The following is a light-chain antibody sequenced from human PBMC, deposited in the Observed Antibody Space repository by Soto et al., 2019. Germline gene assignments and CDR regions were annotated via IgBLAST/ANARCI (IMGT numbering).Light chain of an antibody. CDR2: DAS. CDR3: QQYNSYPWT. V-gene: IGKV1-5*01. J-gene: IGKJ1*01. Sequence: DIQMTQSPSTLSASVGDRVTITCRASQSISSWLAWYQQKPGKAPKLLIYDASSLESGVPSRFSGSGSGTEFTLTISRLQPDECATYYCQQYNSYPWTVGKGTKVELK. CDR1: QSISSW.